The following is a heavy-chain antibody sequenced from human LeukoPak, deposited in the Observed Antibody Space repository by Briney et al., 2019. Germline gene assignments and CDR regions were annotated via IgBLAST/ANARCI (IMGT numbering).Heavy chain of an antibody. D-gene: IGHD5-18*01. CDR1: GFTFSSYS. CDR3: ARASSLYSYGPW. Sequence: GGSLRLSCAASGFTFSSYSMNWVRQAPGKGLEWVSSISSSNSYIYYADSVKGRFTISRDNAKNSLYLQMNSLRAEDTAVYYCARASSLYSYGPWWGQGTLVTVSS. J-gene: IGHJ4*02. CDR2: ISSSNSYI. V-gene: IGHV3-21*01.